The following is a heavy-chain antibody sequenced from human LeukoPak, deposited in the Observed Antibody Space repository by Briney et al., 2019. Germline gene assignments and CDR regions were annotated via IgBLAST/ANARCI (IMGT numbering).Heavy chain of an antibody. CDR1: GGSISSYY. J-gene: IGHJ4*02. CDR2: IYYSGST. CDR3: ARKLSGYVDD. D-gene: IGHD1-26*01. V-gene: IGHV4-59*01. Sequence: SETLSLTCTVSGGSISSYYWSWIRQPPGKGLEWIGYIYYSGSTNYNPSLKSRVTISVDTSKNQFSLKLSSVTAADTAVYYCARKLSGYVDDWGQGTLVTVSS.